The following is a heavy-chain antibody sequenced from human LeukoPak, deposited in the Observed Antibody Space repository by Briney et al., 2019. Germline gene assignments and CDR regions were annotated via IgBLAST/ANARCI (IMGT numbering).Heavy chain of an antibody. Sequence: GGSLRLSCAASGFTVSSNYVTWVRQAPGKGLEWVSGFYSGGGTYYAHSVQGRFTISRDSSKNTLYLQMNSLRAEDTAVYYCARITRSAGPNYYMDVWGKGTTVTVSS. CDR2: FYSGGGT. V-gene: IGHV3-53*01. J-gene: IGHJ6*03. CDR1: GFTVSSNY. D-gene: IGHD2-2*01. CDR3: ARITRSAGPNYYMDV.